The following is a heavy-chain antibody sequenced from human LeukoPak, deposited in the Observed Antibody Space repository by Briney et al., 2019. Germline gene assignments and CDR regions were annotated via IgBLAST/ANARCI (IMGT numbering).Heavy chain of an antibody. CDR1: GYTFTSYG. Sequence: ASVKVSCKASGYTFTSYGISWVRQAPGQGLEWMGWISAYNGNTNYAQKFQGRVTMTTDTSTSTAYMELRSLRSDDTAVYYCAGPPGYCSGTSCYAFHYWGQGTRVTVSS. D-gene: IGHD2-2*01. V-gene: IGHV1-18*01. CDR3: AGPPGYCSGTSCYAFHY. CDR2: ISAYNGNT. J-gene: IGHJ1*01.